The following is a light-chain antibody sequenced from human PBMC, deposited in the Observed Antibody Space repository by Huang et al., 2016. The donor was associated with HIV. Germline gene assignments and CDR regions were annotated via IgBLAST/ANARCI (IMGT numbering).Light chain of an antibody. CDR2: SAS. CDR3: QQSFTTPYT. Sequence: DIQMTQSPSSLSASVGDRITVTCRASQYIRTYLNWYQRRPGSAPNLLIYSASNLQRGVPTRFNASGSGTHFTLTITGLRPEDFATYYCQQSFTTPYTFGQGTKLDLK. J-gene: IGKJ2*01. CDR1: QYIRTY. V-gene: IGKV1-39*01.